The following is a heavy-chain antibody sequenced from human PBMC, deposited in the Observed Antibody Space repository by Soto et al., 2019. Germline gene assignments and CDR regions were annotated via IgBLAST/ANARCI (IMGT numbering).Heavy chain of an antibody. Sequence: QVQLQESGPGLVKPSGTLSLTCAVSGGSISSSNWWSWVRQPPGKGLEWIGEIYHSGSTNYNPSLKSRVTISVDKSKNQFSLKLSSVTAADTAVYYCARGPRLYSSGWYDPPDYWGQGTLVTVSS. CDR3: ARGPRLYSSGWYDPPDY. D-gene: IGHD6-19*01. CDR1: GGSISSSNW. CDR2: IYHSGST. J-gene: IGHJ4*02. V-gene: IGHV4-4*02.